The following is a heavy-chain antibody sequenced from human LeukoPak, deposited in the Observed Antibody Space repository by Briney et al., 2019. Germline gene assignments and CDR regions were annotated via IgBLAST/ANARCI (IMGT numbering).Heavy chain of an antibody. J-gene: IGHJ4*02. Sequence: SETLSLTCTVSGDSISSGDYYWSWIRQLAGKGLEWIGRISSSGSTNYNPSLKSRVTISVDTSKNQFSLKLSSVTAADTAVYYCARVGPYGDYFDYWGQGALVTVSS. CDR2: ISSSGST. CDR1: GDSISSGDYY. V-gene: IGHV4-61*02. D-gene: IGHD4-17*01. CDR3: ARVGPYGDYFDY.